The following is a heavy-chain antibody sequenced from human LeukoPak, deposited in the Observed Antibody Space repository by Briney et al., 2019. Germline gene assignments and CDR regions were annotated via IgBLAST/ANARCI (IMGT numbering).Heavy chain of an antibody. D-gene: IGHD6-6*01. V-gene: IGHV3-23*01. J-gene: IGHJ4*02. Sequence: GGSLRLSCAASGFTFSSYAMSWVRQAPGKGLEWVSGISNSGGSTYHADSVKGRFTISRDNSKNTLYLQMNSLRAEDTAVYYCAKDSDSIAARLFDYWGQGTLVTVSS. CDR3: AKDSDSIAARLFDY. CDR1: GFTFSSYA. CDR2: ISNSGGST.